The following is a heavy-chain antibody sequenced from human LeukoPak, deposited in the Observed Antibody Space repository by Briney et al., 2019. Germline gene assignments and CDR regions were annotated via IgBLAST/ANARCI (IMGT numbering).Heavy chain of an antibody. CDR2: MYYSGST. CDR1: GGSISSSSYY. V-gene: IGHV4-39*01. J-gene: IGHJ6*03. Sequence: SETLSLTCTVSGGSISSSSYYWGWIRQPPGKGLEWIGSMYYSGSTYYNPSLKSRVTISVDTSKNQFSLKLSSVTAADTAVYYCARLTIGYYYYYYMDVWGKGTAVTVSS. CDR3: ARLTIGYYYYYYMDV. D-gene: IGHD2-15*01.